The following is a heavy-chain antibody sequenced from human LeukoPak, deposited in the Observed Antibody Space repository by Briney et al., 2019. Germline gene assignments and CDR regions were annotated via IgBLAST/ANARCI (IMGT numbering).Heavy chain of an antibody. V-gene: IGHV4-34*01. CDR1: GGSFSNYF. J-gene: IGHJ4*02. CDR2: INHSGST. Sequence: SETLSLTCAVYGGSFSNYFWTWIRQPPGKGLEWIGEINHSGSTNYNPSLKSRVTISVDTSKNQFSLKLSSVTAADTAVYYCARSRQAPFDYWGQGTLVTVSS. CDR3: ARSRQAPFDY.